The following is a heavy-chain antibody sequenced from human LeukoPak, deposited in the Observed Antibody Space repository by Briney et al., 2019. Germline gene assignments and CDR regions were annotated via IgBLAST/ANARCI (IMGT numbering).Heavy chain of an antibody. J-gene: IGHJ4*02. CDR3: ARVRYFDWFLDY. V-gene: IGHV3-11*01. CDR2: ISSSGSTI. CDR1: GFTFSDYY. D-gene: IGHD3-9*01. Sequence: GGSLRLSCAASGFTFSDYYMSWIRQAPGKGLEWVSYISSSGSTIYYADSVKGRSTISRDNAKNSLYLQMNSLRAEDTAVYYCARVRYFDWFLDYWGQGTLVTVSS.